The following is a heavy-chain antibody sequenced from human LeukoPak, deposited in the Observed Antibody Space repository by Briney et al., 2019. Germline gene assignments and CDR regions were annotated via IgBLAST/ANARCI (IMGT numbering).Heavy chain of an antibody. J-gene: IGHJ4*02. CDR1: GFTFSNAW. CDR2: IKSKTDGGTT. D-gene: IGHD2-2*01. Sequence: GGSLRLSCAASGFTFSNAWMSWVRQAPGKGLEWVGRIKSKTDGGTTDYAAPVKGRFTISREDSKNTLYLQMNSLETEDTAVYYCTTELVVVPAATYYFDYWGQGTLVTVSS. V-gene: IGHV3-15*01. CDR3: TTELVVVPAATYYFDY.